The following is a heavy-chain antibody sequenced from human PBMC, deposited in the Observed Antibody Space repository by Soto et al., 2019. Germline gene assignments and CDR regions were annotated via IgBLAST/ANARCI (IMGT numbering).Heavy chain of an antibody. CDR2: ISGSGGST. J-gene: IGHJ5*02. V-gene: IGHV3-23*01. CDR3: AKDYGSVSYSWLDP. D-gene: IGHD3-10*01. Sequence: QAPGKGLEWVSAISGSGGSTYYADSVKGRFTISRDNSKNTLYLQMNSLRAEDTAVYYCAKDYGSVSYSWLDPWCQATLVTVSS.